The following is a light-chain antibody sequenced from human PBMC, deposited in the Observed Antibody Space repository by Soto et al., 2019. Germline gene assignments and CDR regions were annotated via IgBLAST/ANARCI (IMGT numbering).Light chain of an antibody. CDR3: SSYTTSSTYA. J-gene: IGLJ1*01. CDR2: DVS. V-gene: IGLV2-14*01. Sequence: QSALTQPASVSGSPGQSITISCTGTSSDVGGYNYVAWYQQHPGKAPKVMIYDVSNRPSGVSNRFSGSKSGNTASLTISGLQAEYEADYYCSSYTTSSTYALGTGTKLTVL. CDR1: SSDVGGYNY.